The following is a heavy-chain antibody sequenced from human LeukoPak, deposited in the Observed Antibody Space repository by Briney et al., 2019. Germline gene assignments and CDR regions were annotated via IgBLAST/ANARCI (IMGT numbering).Heavy chain of an antibody. V-gene: IGHV4-59*01. CDR3: ARDVVSGTPGFDI. J-gene: IGHJ3*02. Sequence: PSETLSLTCTVSGGSISSYYWSWIRQPPGKGLEWIGYTHNGGSTNYNPSLKSRVTMSVDTSKNQFSLKLTSVAAADTAVYYCARDVVSGTPGFDIWGQGTMVTVSS. D-gene: IGHD1-14*01. CDR1: GGSISSYY. CDR2: THNGGST.